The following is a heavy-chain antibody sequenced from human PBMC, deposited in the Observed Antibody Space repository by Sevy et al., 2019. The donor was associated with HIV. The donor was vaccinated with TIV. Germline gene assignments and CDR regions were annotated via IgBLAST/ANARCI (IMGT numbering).Heavy chain of an antibody. CDR3: VRGKEEEASVLDY. J-gene: IGHJ4*02. CDR2: IKQDGYET. Sequence: GGSLRLSCATFGFNFRNSWMAWVRQTPGKGLEFLADIKQDGYETYYVDSVKGRFTISRDNAKNALHLQMNSLRDEDTAMYFCVRGKEEEASVLDYWGQGTPVTVSS. D-gene: IGHD3-10*02. V-gene: IGHV3-7*01. CDR1: GFNFRNSW.